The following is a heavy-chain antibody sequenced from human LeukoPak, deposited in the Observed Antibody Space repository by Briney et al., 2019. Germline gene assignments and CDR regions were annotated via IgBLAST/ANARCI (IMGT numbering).Heavy chain of an antibody. CDR2: IHTSGST. J-gene: IGHJ6*02. CDR3: AREGADPQDYYYYGMDV. D-gene: IGHD1-26*01. CDR1: GGSISSYY. V-gene: IGHV4-4*07. Sequence: SETLSLTCTVSGGSISSYYWSWIRKPAGKGLEWIGRIHTSGSTNYNPSLKSRVTMAVDTSKNHFSLKLSSVTAADTAVYYCAREGADPQDYYYYGMDVWGQGTTVTASS.